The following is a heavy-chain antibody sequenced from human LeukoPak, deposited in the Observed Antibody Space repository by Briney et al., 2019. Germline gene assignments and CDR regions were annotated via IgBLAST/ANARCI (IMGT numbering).Heavy chain of an antibody. CDR2: ISSSGNTI. CDR1: DFTFTSFE. D-gene: IGHD6-6*01. CDR3: ARGPSIAARYDAFDI. J-gene: IGHJ3*02. V-gene: IGHV3-48*03. Sequence: GGSLRLSCAASDFTFTSFELNWVPQAPEKGLEWVSYISSSGNTISYADSVKGRFTISRDNAKNSLYLQVISLRAEDTAVYYCARGPSIAARYDAFDIWGQGTMVSVSS.